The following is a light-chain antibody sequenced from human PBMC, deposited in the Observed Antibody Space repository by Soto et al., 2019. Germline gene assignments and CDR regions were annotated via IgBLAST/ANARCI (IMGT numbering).Light chain of an antibody. CDR3: SSYSISAGLVL. CDR1: SSDIGHYDY. V-gene: IGLV2-14*01. J-gene: IGLJ2*01. CDR2: EVA. Sequence: QSVLTQPASVSGSPGQSITISCTGTSSDIGHYDYVSWYQQHPGKAPKLVIYEVANRPSGVSSRFSGSKSDNTASLTISGLQADDEADYYCSSYSISAGLVLFGGGTKLTVL.